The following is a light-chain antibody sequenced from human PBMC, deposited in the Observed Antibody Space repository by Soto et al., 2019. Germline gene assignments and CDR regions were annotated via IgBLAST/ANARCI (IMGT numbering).Light chain of an antibody. Sequence: EMLITQSPDTLSVSPGETATLSCRASQSVGSNLAWYQQKPGQAPSLLIYGASTRANGIPARFSGSGSGTEFTLTLRSLQSEDFAVYYCQQYNNWHPITFGQGTRLEIK. CDR2: GAS. J-gene: IGKJ5*01. CDR3: QQYNNWHPIT. CDR1: QSVGSN. V-gene: IGKV3D-15*01.